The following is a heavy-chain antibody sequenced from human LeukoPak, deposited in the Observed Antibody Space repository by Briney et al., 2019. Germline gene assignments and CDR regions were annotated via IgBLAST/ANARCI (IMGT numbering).Heavy chain of an antibody. Sequence: GASVKVSCKASGYTFTSYDINWVRQATGQGLEWMGWMNPNSGNTGYAQKFQGRVTITRYTSISTAYMELSSLRSEDTAVYYCARDSRYTYYYYMDVWGKGTTVTISS. D-gene: IGHD1-14*01. CDR3: ARDSRYTYYYYMDV. J-gene: IGHJ6*03. CDR1: GYTFTSYD. CDR2: MNPNSGNT. V-gene: IGHV1-8*03.